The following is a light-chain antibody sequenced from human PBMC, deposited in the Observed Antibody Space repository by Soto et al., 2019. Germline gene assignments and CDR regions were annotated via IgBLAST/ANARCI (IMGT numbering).Light chain of an antibody. CDR2: ATS. J-gene: IGKJ1*01. V-gene: IGKV3-20*01. CDR3: HQFDSSLT. CDR1: QSVSSSF. Sequence: EILLTQSPATLSLSPGEGATLSCRASQSVSSSFLAWYQQQPGQAPRLLIYATSRRAPGIPDRFSGSGSGTDFTLTISSLEPEDFAVYYCHQFDSSLTFGQGTKVEIK.